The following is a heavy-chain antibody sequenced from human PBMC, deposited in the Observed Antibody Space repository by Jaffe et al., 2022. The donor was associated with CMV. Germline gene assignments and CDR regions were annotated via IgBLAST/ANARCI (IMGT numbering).Heavy chain of an antibody. J-gene: IGHJ4*02. CDR3: ARDGTVTTGGGVYFDY. CDR2: ISSSSSYI. V-gene: IGHV3-21*01. D-gene: IGHD4-17*01. CDR1: GFTFSSYS. Sequence: EVQLVESGGGLVKPGGSLRLSCAASGFTFSSYSMNWVRQAPGKGLEWVSSISSSSSYIYYADSVKGRFTISRDNAKNSLYLQMNSLRAEDTAVYYCARDGTVTTGGGVYFDYWGQGTLVTVSS.